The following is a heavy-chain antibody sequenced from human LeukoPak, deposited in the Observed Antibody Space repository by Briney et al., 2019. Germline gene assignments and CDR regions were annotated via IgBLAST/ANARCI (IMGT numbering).Heavy chain of an antibody. CDR2: IYTSGST. Sequence: SETLSLTCTVSGGSISSGTYFWSWIRQPAGKGLEWVGRIYTSGSTNYNPSLKSRVTMSVDTSRNQFSLRLSSVTAADTAVYYCASEVPASIDYFQHWGQGTLVTVSS. CDR1: GGSISSGTYF. J-gene: IGHJ1*01. D-gene: IGHD2-2*02. V-gene: IGHV4-61*02. CDR3: ASEVPASIDYFQH.